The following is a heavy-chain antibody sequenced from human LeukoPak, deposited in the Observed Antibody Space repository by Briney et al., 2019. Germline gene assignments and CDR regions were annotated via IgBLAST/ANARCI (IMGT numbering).Heavy chain of an antibody. J-gene: IGHJ4*02. D-gene: IGHD5-18*01. Sequence: SQTLSLTCTVSGGSISSGGYYWSWIRQHPGKGLEWIGYIYYSGSTYYNPSLKSRVTISVDTSKNQFSLKLSFVTAADTAVYYCARDRGGYTYSHDYWGQGTLVTVSS. CDR1: GGSISSGGYY. V-gene: IGHV4-31*03. CDR2: IYYSGST. CDR3: ARDRGGYTYSHDY.